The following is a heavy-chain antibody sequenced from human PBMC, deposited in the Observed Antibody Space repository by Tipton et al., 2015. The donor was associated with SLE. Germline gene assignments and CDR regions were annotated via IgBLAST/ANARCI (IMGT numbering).Heavy chain of an antibody. V-gene: IGHV4-34*01. CDR2: INHSGTT. CDR3: SCRLAARRSPLIPFHY. Sequence: TLSLTCAVYGGSFSGYYWSWIRQPPGKGLEWVGEINHSGTTNYNPSLKSRITISRDTSKNQFSLTLNSVTAADTALYYCSCRLAARRSPLIPFHYWGQGTLVTVSS. CDR1: GGSFSGYY. D-gene: IGHD6-6*01. J-gene: IGHJ4*02.